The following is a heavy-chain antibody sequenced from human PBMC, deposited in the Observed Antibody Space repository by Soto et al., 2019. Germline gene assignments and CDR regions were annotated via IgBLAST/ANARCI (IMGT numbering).Heavy chain of an antibody. CDR2: IYPFDSDT. D-gene: IGHD6-6*01. CDR3: ARLGLDYSTSSHDAFHI. Sequence: PGESLKISCQASGYTFSDYWIGWVRQMPGKGLELMGIIYPFDSDTKYSPSFEGQVTISADKSSSTAYVQWSSLKASDTAMYYCARLGLDYSTSSHDAFHIWGHGIMVTVSS. CDR1: GYTFSDYW. V-gene: IGHV5-51*01. J-gene: IGHJ3*02.